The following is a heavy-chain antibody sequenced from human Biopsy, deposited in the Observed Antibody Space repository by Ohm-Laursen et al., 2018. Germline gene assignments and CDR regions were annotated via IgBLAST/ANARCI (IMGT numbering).Heavy chain of an antibody. D-gene: IGHD3-10*01. CDR1: GASMTDYF. CDR3: AGSRGHYFNGLDV. CDR2: AYPSGTT. Sequence: GTLSLTCRVSGASMTDYFWSWIRQPAGKGLEWIGRAYPSGTTYYNPSLKGRVTISIDASKNQLSLKVTSVTAADTAVFYCAGSRGHYFNGLDVWGQGTTVIVSS. J-gene: IGHJ6*02. V-gene: IGHV4-4*07.